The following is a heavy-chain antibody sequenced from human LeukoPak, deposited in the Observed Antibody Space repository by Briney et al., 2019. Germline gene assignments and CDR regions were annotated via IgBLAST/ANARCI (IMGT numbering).Heavy chain of an antibody. J-gene: IGHJ4*02. V-gene: IGHV3-7*01. Sequence: PGGSLRLSCAASGFTFSSHWMSWVCQAPGKGLEWVANIKQDGSERYYVDSVKGRFTISRDNAKSSLYLQMNSLRADDTAVYYCARARGFDYWGQGTLVTVSS. D-gene: IGHD3-10*01. CDR3: ARARGFDY. CDR2: IKQDGSER. CDR1: GFTFSSHW.